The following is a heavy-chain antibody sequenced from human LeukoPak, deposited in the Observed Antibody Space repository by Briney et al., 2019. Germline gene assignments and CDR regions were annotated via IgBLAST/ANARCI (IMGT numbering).Heavy chain of an antibody. J-gene: IGHJ6*03. Sequence: SGGSLRLSCAASGFIFSTYWMSWVRQAPGKGLEWMANINQDGSEKYYVDSVKGRFTISRDNTKNSLYLQMNSLRAEDTAVYYCARNFQYDFYYFYMDVWGKGTTVIVSS. CDR2: INQDGSEK. V-gene: IGHV3-7*01. CDR3: ARNFQYDFYYFYMDV. CDR1: GFIFSTYW. D-gene: IGHD3-3*01.